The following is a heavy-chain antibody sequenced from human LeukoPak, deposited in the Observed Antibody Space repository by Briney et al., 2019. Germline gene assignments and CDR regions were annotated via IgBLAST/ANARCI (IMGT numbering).Heavy chain of an antibody. CDR3: AGWSSGSSAYDI. D-gene: IGHD1-14*01. CDR1: GGSISSSSYY. V-gene: IGHV4-39*01. J-gene: IGHJ3*02. Sequence: SETLSLTCTVSGGSISSSSYYWSWIRQPPGKGLERLGSIFHSGSTYYSPPFKSRVTISADTSKNQFSLRLPSVTAADTAVYYCAGWSSGSSAYDIWGHGTMVTVSS. CDR2: IFHSGST.